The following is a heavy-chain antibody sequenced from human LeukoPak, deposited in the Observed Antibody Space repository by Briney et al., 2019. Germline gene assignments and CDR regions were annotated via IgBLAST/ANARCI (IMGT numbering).Heavy chain of an antibody. CDR1: GYTFTSYG. CDR3: ANLFVGDYGVDDGDAFDI. D-gene: IGHD4-17*01. V-gene: IGHV1-18*01. CDR2: ISAYNGNT. Sequence: GASVKVSCKASGYTFTSYGISWVRQAPGQGLEWMGWISAYNGNTNYAQKLQGSVTMTTDTSTSTAYMELRSLRSDDTAVYYCANLFVGDYGVDDGDAFDIWGQGTMVTVSS. J-gene: IGHJ3*02.